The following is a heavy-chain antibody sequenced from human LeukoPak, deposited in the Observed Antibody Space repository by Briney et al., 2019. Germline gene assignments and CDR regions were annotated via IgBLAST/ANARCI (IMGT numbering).Heavy chain of an antibody. CDR2: ISYDGSNK. CDR1: GFTFSSYG. D-gene: IGHD3-22*01. V-gene: IGHV3-30*03. J-gene: IGHJ3*02. CDR3: ARGHHYYGDAFDI. Sequence: GGSLRLSCAASGFTFSSYGMHWVRQAPGKGLEWVAVISYDGSNKYYADSVKGRFTISRDNSKNTLYLQMNSLRAEDTAVYYCARGHHYYGDAFDIWGQGTMVTVSS.